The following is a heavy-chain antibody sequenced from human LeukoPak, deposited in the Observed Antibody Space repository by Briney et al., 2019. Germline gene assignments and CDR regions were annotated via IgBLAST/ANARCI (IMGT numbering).Heavy chain of an antibody. Sequence: SETLSLTCAVYGGSFSGYYWSWIRQPPGKGLEWIGEINHSGSTNYNPSLKSRVTISVGTSKNQFSLKLSSVTAADTAVYYCARGRMTTVTTAYCFDYWGQGTLVTVSS. CDR1: GGSFSGYY. CDR2: INHSGST. J-gene: IGHJ4*02. D-gene: IGHD4-17*01. CDR3: ARGRMTTVTTAYCFDY. V-gene: IGHV4-34*01.